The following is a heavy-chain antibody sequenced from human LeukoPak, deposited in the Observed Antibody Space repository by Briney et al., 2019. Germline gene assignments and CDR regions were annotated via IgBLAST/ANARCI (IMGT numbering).Heavy chain of an antibody. D-gene: IGHD3-22*01. V-gene: IGHV1-2*02. CDR1: GYTFTGYY. J-gene: IGHJ3*02. CDR3: ARDTRYYYDSSAYYRSDAFDI. Sequence: ASVKVSCKASGYTFTGYYIHWVRQAPGRGLEWMRWISPNSGGTNYAQKFQGRVTMTRDTSISTAYMELSRLRSDDAAVYYCARDTRYYYDSSAYYRSDAFDIWGQGTMVTVSS. CDR2: ISPNSGGT.